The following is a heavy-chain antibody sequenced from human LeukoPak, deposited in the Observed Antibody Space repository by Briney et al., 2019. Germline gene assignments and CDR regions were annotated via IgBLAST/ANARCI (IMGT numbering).Heavy chain of an antibody. CDR3: ARDLGGSHRAFDY. D-gene: IGHD1-26*01. J-gene: IGHJ4*02. Sequence: GASVKVSCKASGYTFIDYYMHWVRQAPGQGLEWMGIINPRGGSTTYAQNFQGRVTMTRDTSTSTLYMELSSLTYEDTAVYYCARDLGGSHRAFDYWGQGTLVTVSS. CDR2: INPRGGST. V-gene: IGHV1-46*01. CDR1: GYTFIDYY.